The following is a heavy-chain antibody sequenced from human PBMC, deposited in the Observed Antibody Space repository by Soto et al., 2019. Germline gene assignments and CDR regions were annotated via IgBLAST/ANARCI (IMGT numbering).Heavy chain of an antibody. CDR3: AKDLGLLRFRSHAFDI. V-gene: IGHV3-30*18. J-gene: IGHJ3*02. Sequence: QVQLVESGGGVFQPGRSLRLSCAASGFTFSIYGMHWVRQAPGKGLEWVAVISYDGSNKYYADSVKGRFTISRDNSKNTQYLQMNSLRAEDTAVYYCAKDLGLLRFRSHAFDIWGQGTMVTVSS. CDR2: ISYDGSNK. D-gene: IGHD3-3*01. CDR1: GFTFSIYG.